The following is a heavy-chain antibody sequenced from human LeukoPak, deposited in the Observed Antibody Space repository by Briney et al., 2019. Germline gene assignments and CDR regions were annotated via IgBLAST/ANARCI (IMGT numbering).Heavy chain of an antibody. D-gene: IGHD3-22*01. Sequence: GASVKVSCKASGGTFSSYAISWVRQAPGQGLEWMGGIIPIFGTANYAQKFQGRVTITADKSTSTAYMELSSLRSEDTAVYYCAREGSFDYYDSSGYLDYWGQGTLVTVSS. CDR3: AREGSFDYYDSSGYLDY. CDR2: IIPIFGTA. V-gene: IGHV1-69*06. CDR1: GGTFSSYA. J-gene: IGHJ4*02.